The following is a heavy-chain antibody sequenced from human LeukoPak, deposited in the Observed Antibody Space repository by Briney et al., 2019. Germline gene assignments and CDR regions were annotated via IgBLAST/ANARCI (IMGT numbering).Heavy chain of an antibody. CDR1: GGSFSGYY. CDR2: INHSGST. D-gene: IGHD1-20*01. J-gene: IGHJ5*02. Sequence: PSETLSLTCAVYGGSFSGYYWSWIRQPPGKGLEWTGEINHSGSTNYNPSLKSRVTISVDTSKNQFSLKLSSVTAADTAVYYCARGLFRRRIAGGWFDPWGHGTLVTVSS. CDR3: ARGLFRRRIAGGWFDP. V-gene: IGHV4-34*01.